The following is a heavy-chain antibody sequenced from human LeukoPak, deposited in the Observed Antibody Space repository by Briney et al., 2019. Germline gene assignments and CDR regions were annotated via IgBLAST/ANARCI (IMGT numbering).Heavy chain of an antibody. CDR1: GYTFTSYY. Sequence: VASVKVPCKASGYTFTSYYMHWVRQAPGQGLEWTGIINPSGGSTNYAQKFQGRVTMTRDTSISTAYMELSRLRSDDTAVYYCARVLLGYCSGGSCYSSMPFDYWGQGTLVTVSS. V-gene: IGHV1-46*01. D-gene: IGHD2-15*01. J-gene: IGHJ4*02. CDR3: ARVLLGYCSGGSCYSSMPFDY. CDR2: INPSGGST.